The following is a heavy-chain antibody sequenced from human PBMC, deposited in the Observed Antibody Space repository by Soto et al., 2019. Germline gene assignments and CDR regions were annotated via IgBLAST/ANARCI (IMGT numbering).Heavy chain of an antibody. Sequence: QVQLVESGGGVVQPGRSLRLSCAASGFTFSSYGMHWVRQAPGKGLEWVAVIWYDGSNKYYADSVKGRFTISRDNSKNPLYLQMNSLRAEDTAVYYCAREGLEWELLRGDFDYWGQGTLVTVSS. CDR1: GFTFSSYG. V-gene: IGHV3-33*01. J-gene: IGHJ4*02. CDR2: IWYDGSNK. CDR3: AREGLEWELLRGDFDY. D-gene: IGHD1-26*01.